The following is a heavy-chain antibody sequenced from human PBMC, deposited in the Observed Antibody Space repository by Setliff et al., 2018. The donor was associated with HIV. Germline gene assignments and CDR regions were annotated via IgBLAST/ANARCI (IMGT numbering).Heavy chain of an antibody. D-gene: IGHD6-6*01. J-gene: IGHJ4*02. V-gene: IGHV3-30*19. CDR3: ARLYSSSSGDDY. Sequence: PGGSLRLSCAASTFTFSNYAMHWVRQAPGKGLEWVAVIWYDGSNKYYADSVKGRFTISRDNSKNTLYLQMNSLRAEDTAVYYCARLYSSSSGDDYWGQGTLVTVSS. CDR2: IWYDGSNK. CDR1: TFTFSNYA.